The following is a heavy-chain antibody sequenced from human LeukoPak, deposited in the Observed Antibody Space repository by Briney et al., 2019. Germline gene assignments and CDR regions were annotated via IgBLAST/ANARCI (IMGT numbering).Heavy chain of an antibody. CDR2: INPNSGGT. V-gene: IGHV1-2*06. J-gene: IGHJ4*02. CDR1: GFTFSVYW. CDR3: ARVYGGNSAIDY. Sequence: ASVKVSCKASGFTFSVYWMHWVRQAPGQGLEWMGRINPNSGGTNYAQNFQGRVTMTRDTSISTAYMELSRLGSDDTAVYYCARVYGGNSAIDYWGQGTLVTLSS. D-gene: IGHD4-23*01.